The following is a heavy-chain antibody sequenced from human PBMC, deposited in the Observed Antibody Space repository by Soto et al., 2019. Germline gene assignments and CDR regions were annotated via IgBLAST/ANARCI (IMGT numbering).Heavy chain of an antibody. V-gene: IGHV1-69*01. CDR3: PRDRDDYGSGNYYNRIDF. CDR1: GGIFSTYA. J-gene: IGHJ4*02. CDR2: IIPIFGTP. Sequence: QVQLVQSGAEVNKPGSSVKVSCTASGGIFSTYAISWLRQAPGHGLEWMGGIIPIFGTPNYAQKCQGRVTTTANASTSTSYMELSRLTSEDTAVSYCPRDRDDYGSGNYYNRIDFWGQGTLVTVSS. D-gene: IGHD3-10*01.